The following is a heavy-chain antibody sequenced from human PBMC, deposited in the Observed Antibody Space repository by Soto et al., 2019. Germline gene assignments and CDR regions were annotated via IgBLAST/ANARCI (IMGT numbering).Heavy chain of an antibody. Sequence: PGGSLILSCASSGFTFSSYSMNWVRQAPGKGLEWVSSISSSSSYIYYADSVKGRFTISRDNAKNSLYLQMNSLRAEDTAVYYCARDFWRGVVAAEQNNWFDPCGQGSLVTV. V-gene: IGHV3-21*01. CDR1: GFTFSSYS. CDR2: ISSSSSYI. D-gene: IGHD2-15*01. CDR3: ARDFWRGVVAAEQNNWFDP. J-gene: IGHJ5*02.